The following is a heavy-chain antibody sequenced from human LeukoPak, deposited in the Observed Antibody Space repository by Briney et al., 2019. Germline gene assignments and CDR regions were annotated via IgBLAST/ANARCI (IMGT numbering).Heavy chain of an antibody. V-gene: IGHV3-23*01. CDR2: ISGSGGST. Sequence: PGGSLRLSCAASGFTLSNYWMSWVRQAPGKGLEWVSAISGSGGSTYYADSVKGRFTISRDNSKNTLYLQMNSLRAEDTAVYYCAKSSQGSYFAFFDYWGQGTLVTVSS. D-gene: IGHD1-26*01. CDR3: AKSSQGSYFAFFDY. CDR1: GFTLSNYW. J-gene: IGHJ4*02.